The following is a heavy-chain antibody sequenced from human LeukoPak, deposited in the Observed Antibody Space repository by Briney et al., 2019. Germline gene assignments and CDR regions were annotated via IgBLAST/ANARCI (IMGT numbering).Heavy chain of an antibody. CDR2: INSDGSST. V-gene: IGHV3-74*01. CDR1: GFTVSSNY. Sequence: PGGSLRLSCAASGFTVSSNYMSWVRQAPGKGLVWVSRINSDGSSTSYADSVKGRFTISRDNAKNTLYLQMNSLRAEDTAVYYCARDSGYDYNYWGQGILVTVSS. CDR3: ARDSGYDYNY. D-gene: IGHD5-12*01. J-gene: IGHJ4*02.